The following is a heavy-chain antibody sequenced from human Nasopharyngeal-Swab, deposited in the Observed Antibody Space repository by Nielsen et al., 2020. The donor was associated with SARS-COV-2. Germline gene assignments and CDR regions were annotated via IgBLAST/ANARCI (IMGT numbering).Heavy chain of an antibody. D-gene: IGHD2-15*01. V-gene: IGHV3-64D*06. Sequence: GESLKISRSASGFTFSSYAMHWVRQAPGKGLEYVSAISSNGGSTYYADSVKGRFTISRDNSKNTLYLQMSSLRAEDTAVYYCVKEGCSGGSCSLYFDYWGQGTLVTVSS. CDR1: GFTFSSYA. J-gene: IGHJ4*02. CDR3: VKEGCSGGSCSLYFDY. CDR2: ISSNGGST.